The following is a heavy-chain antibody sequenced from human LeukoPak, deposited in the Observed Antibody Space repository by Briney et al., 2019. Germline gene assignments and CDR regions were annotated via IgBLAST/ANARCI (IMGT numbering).Heavy chain of an antibody. CDR3: ARGVRWPTEFDY. CDR1: GFTFSDWY. J-gene: IGHJ4*02. V-gene: IGHV3-11*04. D-gene: IGHD4-23*01. Sequence: MAGGSLRLSCAASGFTFSDWYMSWIRQAPGKGLEWVSYMSSSWSSIYYADSVKGRFTISRDNTKNSLYLQMNSLRAEDTAVYYCARGVRWPTEFDYWGQGTLVTVSS. CDR2: MSSSWSSI.